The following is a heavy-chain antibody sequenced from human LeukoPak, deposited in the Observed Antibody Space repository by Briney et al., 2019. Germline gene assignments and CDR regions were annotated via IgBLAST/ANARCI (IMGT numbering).Heavy chain of an antibody. V-gene: IGHV3-66*01. J-gene: IGHJ4*02. CDR2: LYSGGSGGST. Sequence: GGSLRLSCAASGVTVSSNYMSWVRQAPGKGLEWVSVLYSGGSGGSTYYADSVKGRFTISRDNTKNTLYLQMNSLRAEDTAVYYCASLILGYCSGGSCENVDYWGQGTLVTVSS. CDR3: ASLILGYCSGGSCENVDY. CDR1: GVTVSSNY. D-gene: IGHD2-15*01.